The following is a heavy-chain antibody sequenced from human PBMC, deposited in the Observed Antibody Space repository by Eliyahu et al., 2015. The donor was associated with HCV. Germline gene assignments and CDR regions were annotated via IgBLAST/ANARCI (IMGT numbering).Heavy chain of an antibody. CDR2: ISSSSSFI. CDR3: ARGPNGDFHGYFDT. J-gene: IGHJ4*02. V-gene: IGHV3-21*06. CDR1: GFTFSSYS. Sequence: EVQLVEPGGGLVKPGGSLRLCCATSGFTFSSYSMNWVRQAPGKGLEWVSSISSSSSFIYYADSVKGRFTISRDNAKNSLCLQMNSLRAEDAAVYYCARGPNGDFHGYFDTWGQGTLVTVSS. D-gene: IGHD4-17*01.